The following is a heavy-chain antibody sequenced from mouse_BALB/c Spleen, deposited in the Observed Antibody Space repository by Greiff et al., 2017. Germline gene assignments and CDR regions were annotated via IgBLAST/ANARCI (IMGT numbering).Heavy chain of an antibody. J-gene: IGHJ4*01. V-gene: IGHV6-6*02. D-gene: IGHD2-4*01. CDR3: TFYDYAPSDY. Sequence: EVQLQQSGGGLVQPGGSMKLSCVASGFTFSNYWMNWVRQSPEKGLEWVAEIRLKSNNYATHYAESVKGRFTISRDDSKSSVYLQMNNLRAEDTGIYYCTFYDYAPSDYWGQGTSVTVSS. CDR2: IRLKSNNYAT. CDR1: GFTFSNYW.